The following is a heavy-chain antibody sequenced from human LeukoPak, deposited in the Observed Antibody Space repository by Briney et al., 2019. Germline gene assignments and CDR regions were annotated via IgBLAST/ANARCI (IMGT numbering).Heavy chain of an antibody. V-gene: IGHV3-21*01. J-gene: IGHJ4*02. D-gene: IGHD1-26*01. CDR3: ARXLSGGXSYXFAY. Sequence: GGSLRLSCAASGFTFSSYSMNWVRQAPGRGLEWVSSISSSSSYIYYADSVKGRFTISRDNAKNSLYLQMNSLRAEDTAVYYCARXLSGGXSYXFAYWGQGTLVTVSS. CDR1: GFTFSSYS. CDR2: ISSSSSYI.